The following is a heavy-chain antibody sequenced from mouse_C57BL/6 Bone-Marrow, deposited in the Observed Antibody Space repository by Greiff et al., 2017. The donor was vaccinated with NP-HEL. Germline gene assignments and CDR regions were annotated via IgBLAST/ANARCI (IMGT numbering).Heavy chain of an antibody. CDR2: INPNNGGT. CDR1: GYTFTDYN. V-gene: IGHV1-18*01. J-gene: IGHJ1*03. CDR3: ARSGSSYWYFDV. D-gene: IGHD1-1*01. Sequence: DVQLQESGPELVKPGASVKIPCKASGYTFTDYNMDWVKQSHGKSLEWIGDINPNNGGTIYNQKFKGKATLTVDKSSSTAYMELRSLTSEDTAVYYCARSGSSYWYFDVWGTGTTVTVSS.